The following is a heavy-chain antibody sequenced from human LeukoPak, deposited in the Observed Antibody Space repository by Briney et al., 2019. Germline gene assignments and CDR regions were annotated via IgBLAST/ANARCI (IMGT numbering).Heavy chain of an antibody. Sequence: PSETLSLTCTVSGGSISSSSYYWVWIRQPPGKGLEWIGSIYNSGSTYNNPSLKSRVTISVDRSKNQFSLKLSSVTAADTAVYYCARVTVYHNWFDPWGXXXLVTVSS. J-gene: IGHJ5*02. CDR3: ARVTVYHNWFDP. V-gene: IGHV4-39*07. CDR1: GGSISSSSYY. D-gene: IGHD4-11*01. CDR2: IYNSGST.